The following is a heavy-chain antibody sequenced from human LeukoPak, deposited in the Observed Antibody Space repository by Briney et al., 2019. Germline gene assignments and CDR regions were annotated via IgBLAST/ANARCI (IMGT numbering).Heavy chain of an antibody. J-gene: IGHJ4*02. CDR2: IRYDGSNK. CDR3: ATRHSSSSGVDY. V-gene: IGHV3-30*02. Sequence: RGSLRLSCAASGFTFSNNGMHWVRQAPGKGLEWVAFIRYDGSNKYYADSVKGRFTISRDNSKNTLYLQMNSLRAEDTAVYHCATRHSSSSGVDYWGQGTLVTVSS. D-gene: IGHD6-6*01. CDR1: GFTFSNNG.